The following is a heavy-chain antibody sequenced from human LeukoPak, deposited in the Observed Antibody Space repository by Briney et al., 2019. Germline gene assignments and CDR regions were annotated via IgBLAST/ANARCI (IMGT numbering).Heavy chain of an antibody. V-gene: IGHV3-33*01. CDR2: IWFDGSNK. Sequence: SGGSLRLSCAASGFTFSSHGMHWVRQVPGKGLEWVATIWFDGSNKYYADSVKGRFTISRDNAKNSLYLQMNSLRAEDTAIYYCARVGDGWHGRLIDYWGQGTLVTVSS. CDR1: GFTFSSHG. D-gene: IGHD2-21*01. J-gene: IGHJ4*02. CDR3: ARVGDGWHGRLIDY.